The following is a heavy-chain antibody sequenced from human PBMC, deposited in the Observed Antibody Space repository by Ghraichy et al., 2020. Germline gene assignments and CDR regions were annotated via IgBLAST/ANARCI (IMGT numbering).Heavy chain of an antibody. V-gene: IGHV3-7*01. D-gene: IGHD3-10*01. CDR1: GFIFSNYW. CDR3: ARVGDYGSGHSGD. Sequence: GGSLRLSCEASGFIFSNYWMNWVRQAPGKGLEWVANIKQDESEKYYVDSVKGRFTISRDNAKNSLYLQMNSLRAEDTAVYYCARVGDYGSGHSGDWGQGTLVTVSS. J-gene: IGHJ4*02. CDR2: IKQDESEK.